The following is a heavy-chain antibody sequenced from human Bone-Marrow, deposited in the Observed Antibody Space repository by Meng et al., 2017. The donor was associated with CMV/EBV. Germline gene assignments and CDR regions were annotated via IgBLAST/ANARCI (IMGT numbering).Heavy chain of an antibody. Sequence: ASVKVSCKASGYTFAGYYMHWVRQAPGQGLEWMGWINPNSGGTNYAQKFQGRVTMTRDTSISTAYMELSRLRSDDTAVYYCARAWGDWNYDEAPEWGQGTLVTVSS. J-gene: IGHJ4*02. V-gene: IGHV1-2*02. CDR1: GYTFAGYY. CDR3: ARAWGDWNYDEAPE. CDR2: INPNSGGT. D-gene: IGHD1-7*01.